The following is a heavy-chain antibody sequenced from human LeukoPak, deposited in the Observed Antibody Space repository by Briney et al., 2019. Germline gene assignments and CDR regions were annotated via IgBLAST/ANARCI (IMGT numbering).Heavy chain of an antibody. Sequence: ASVKVSCKASGYSFTDYYIHWVRQAPGQGLEWMGWIKPSSGDTNYVEKFQGRVTMTRDTSISTAYMELSRLRSDDTAVYYCATFDQDWGTFHYWGQGTLVTVSS. V-gene: IGHV1-2*02. CDR3: ATFDQDWGTFHY. CDR1: GYSFTDYY. CDR2: IKPSSGDT. J-gene: IGHJ4*02. D-gene: IGHD7-27*01.